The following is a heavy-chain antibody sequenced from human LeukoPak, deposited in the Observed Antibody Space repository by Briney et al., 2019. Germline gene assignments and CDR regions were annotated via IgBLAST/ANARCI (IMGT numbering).Heavy chain of an antibody. Sequence: EASVKVSCKASGGTFSSYAISWVRQAPGQGLEWMGRIIPIFGTANYAQKFQGRVTITADKSTSTAYMELSSLRSEDTAVYYCARVGESSSWYYLDYWGQGTLVTVSS. J-gene: IGHJ4*02. D-gene: IGHD6-13*01. CDR2: IIPIFGTA. V-gene: IGHV1-69*06. CDR3: ARVGESSSWYYLDY. CDR1: GGTFSSYA.